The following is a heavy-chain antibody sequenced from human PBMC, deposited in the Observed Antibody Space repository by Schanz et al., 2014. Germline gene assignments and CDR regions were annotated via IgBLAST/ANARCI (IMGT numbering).Heavy chain of an antibody. CDR3: ARDRPSGYALDF. V-gene: IGHV3-30*03. J-gene: IGHJ4*02. Sequence: QVQLVESGGGVVQPGRSLRLSCAVSGFTFSSYGMHWVRQAPGKGLEWVALISYDGSNKHYADSVKGRFTISRDNSKKTLYVQMNSPRAEDTAVYYCARDRPSGYALDFWGQGTLVTVSS. D-gene: IGHD5-12*01. CDR1: GFTFSSYG. CDR2: ISYDGSNK.